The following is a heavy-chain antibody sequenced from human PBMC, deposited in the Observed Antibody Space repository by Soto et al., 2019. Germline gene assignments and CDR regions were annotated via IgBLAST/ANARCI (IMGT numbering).Heavy chain of an antibody. Sequence: QVQLVESGGGVVQPGRSLRLSCAASGFTFSTYAMHWVRQAPGKGLEWLAVISYDGTNEIYADSVKGRFIISRDNSMNTLFLKMNSLRPEDTAMYYCARDLVPLAGTNWAANHFDPWGQGNLVTVSS. CDR1: GFTFSTYA. V-gene: IGHV3-30-3*01. D-gene: IGHD6-13*01. J-gene: IGHJ5*02. CDR2: ISYDGTNE. CDR3: ARDLVPLAGTNWAANHFDP.